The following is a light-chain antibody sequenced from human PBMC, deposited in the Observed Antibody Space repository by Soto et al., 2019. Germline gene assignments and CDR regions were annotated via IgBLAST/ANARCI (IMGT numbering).Light chain of an antibody. J-gene: IGLJ2*01. V-gene: IGLV2-14*01. Sequence: QSALTQPASVSGSPGQSLTISCTGTNSDVGAYYYVSWYQHQPGKAPKVMIYEVSNRSSGVSNRFSGSKFGNTASLTISGLQAEDEGYYYCSSYTTSSTLVFGGGTKLTVL. CDR3: SSYTTSSTLV. CDR2: EVS. CDR1: NSDVGAYYY.